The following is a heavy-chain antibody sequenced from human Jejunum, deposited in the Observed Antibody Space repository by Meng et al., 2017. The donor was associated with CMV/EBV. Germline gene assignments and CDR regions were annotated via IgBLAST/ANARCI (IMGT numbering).Heavy chain of an antibody. D-gene: IGHD7-27*01. CDR1: GFTFSTFN. CDR3: ARDAIPGDPNAFDV. CDR2: ISHTGNYI. V-gene: IGHV3-21*01. J-gene: IGHJ3*01. Sequence: GFTFSTFNMTWVRQAPGKGLEWVSSISHTGNYIYYADSLKGRFTISRDNAKNSLYLQMHSLRADDTAVYYCARDAIPGDPNAFDVWGQGTVVTVSS.